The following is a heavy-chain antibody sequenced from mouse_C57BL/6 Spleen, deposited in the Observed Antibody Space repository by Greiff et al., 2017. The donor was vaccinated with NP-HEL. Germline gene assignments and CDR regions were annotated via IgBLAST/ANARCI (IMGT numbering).Heavy chain of an antibody. J-gene: IGHJ2*01. CDR3: AREGYGSSPDY. CDR1: GYSITSGYY. D-gene: IGHD1-1*01. Sequence: DVKLQESGPGLVKPSQSLSLTCSVTGYSITSGYYWNWIRQFPGNKLEWMGYISYDGSNNYNPSLKNRISITRDTSKNQFFLKLNSVTTEDTATYYCAREGYGSSPDYWGQGTTLTVSS. V-gene: IGHV3-6*01. CDR2: ISYDGSN.